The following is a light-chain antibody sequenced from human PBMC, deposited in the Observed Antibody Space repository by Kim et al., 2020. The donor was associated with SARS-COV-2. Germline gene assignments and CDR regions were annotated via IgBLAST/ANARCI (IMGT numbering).Light chain of an antibody. V-gene: IGLV3-1*01. CDR2: KDY. J-gene: IGLJ3*02. CDR3: LAWDRGFWV. Sequence: SYELTQPPSVSVSPGQTANITCSGDKLGDRFACWYQQKPGQSPVLVIYKDYRRPSGIPDRISGSNSGNTATLIITATQPMDEADYYCLAWDRGFWVFGGGTQLTVL. CDR1: KLGDRF.